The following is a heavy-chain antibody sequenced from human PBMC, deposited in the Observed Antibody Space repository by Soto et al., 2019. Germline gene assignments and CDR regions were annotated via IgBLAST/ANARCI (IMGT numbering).Heavy chain of an antibody. Sequence: GASVKVSCKVSGYTLTELSMHWVRQAPGKGLEWMGGFDPEDGETIYAQKFQGRVTMTEDTSTDTAYMELSSLRSEDTAVYYCATGRRSIVVVVAADAFDIWGQGTMVTVS. CDR1: GYTLTELS. V-gene: IGHV1-24*01. CDR2: FDPEDGET. D-gene: IGHD2-15*01. J-gene: IGHJ3*02. CDR3: ATGRRSIVVVVAADAFDI.